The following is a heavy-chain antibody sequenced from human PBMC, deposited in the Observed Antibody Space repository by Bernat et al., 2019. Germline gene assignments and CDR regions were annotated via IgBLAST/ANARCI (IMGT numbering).Heavy chain of an antibody. Sequence: QVQLVESGGGVVQPGRSLRLSCAASGFTFSSYGMHWVRQAPGKGLEWVAVIWYDGSNKYYADSVKGRFTISRDNSKNTLYLQMNSLRAEDTAVYYCARDSEYQLLYYYFDLWGRGTLVTVSS. CDR1: GFTFSSYG. CDR2: IWYDGSNK. V-gene: IGHV3-33*01. D-gene: IGHD2-2*02. J-gene: IGHJ2*01. CDR3: ARDSEYQLLYYYFDL.